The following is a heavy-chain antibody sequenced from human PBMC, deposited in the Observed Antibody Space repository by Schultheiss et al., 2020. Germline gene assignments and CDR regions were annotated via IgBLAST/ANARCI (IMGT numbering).Heavy chain of an antibody. CDR1: GFTFSSYS. CDR3: ARDFRDGYNYYYYGRDV. V-gene: IGHV3-21*01. J-gene: IGHJ6*02. D-gene: IGHD5-24*01. Sequence: GSRRLSCAASGFTFSSYSMNWVRQAPGKGLEWVSSISSSSSYIYYADSVKGRFTISRDNAKNSLYLQMNSLRAEDTAVYYCARDFRDGYNYYYYGRDVWGQGTTVTVSS. CDR2: ISSSSSYI.